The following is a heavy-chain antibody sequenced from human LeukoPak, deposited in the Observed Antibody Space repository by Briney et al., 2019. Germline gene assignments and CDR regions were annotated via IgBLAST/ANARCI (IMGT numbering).Heavy chain of an antibody. CDR1: GDSISTYY. Sequence: SETLSLTCTVSGDSISTYYWSWIRQPPGKGLEWIGYIYYSGSTNYNPSLKSRVTISVDTSKNQFSLRLSSVTAADTAVYYCARYRGYDYGVYYWGQGTLVTVSS. D-gene: IGHD5-12*01. CDR2: IYYSGST. V-gene: IGHV4-59*01. J-gene: IGHJ4*02. CDR3: ARYRGYDYGVYY.